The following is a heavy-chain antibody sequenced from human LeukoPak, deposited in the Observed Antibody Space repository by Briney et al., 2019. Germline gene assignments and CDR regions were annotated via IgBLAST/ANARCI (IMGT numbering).Heavy chain of an antibody. V-gene: IGHV1-2*02. CDR1: GYTFIAYY. J-gene: IGHJ5*02. D-gene: IGHD6-13*01. Sequence: ASVKVSCKASGYTFIAYYIHWLPQAPGQALEWMGWLNPHGGGTHYAQKFQGRVTMTRDTSISTAYMDLSRLTSGDTAVYYCARDLNPSWFLTYFDPWGQGTLVTVSS. CDR2: LNPHGGGT. CDR3: ARDLNPSWFLTYFDP.